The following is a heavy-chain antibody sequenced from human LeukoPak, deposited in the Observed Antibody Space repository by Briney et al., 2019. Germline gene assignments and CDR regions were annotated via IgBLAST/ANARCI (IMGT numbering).Heavy chain of an antibody. CDR2: ISYDGSNK. J-gene: IGHJ4*02. D-gene: IGHD3-10*01. CDR1: GFTVNNYE. Sequence: AGGSLRLSCAASGFTVNNYEMHWVRQAPGKGLEWVAVISYDGSNKYYADSVKGRFTISRDNSKNTLYLQMNSLRAEDTAVYYCARDGITMVRGVIVKSPYFDYWGQGTLVTVSS. CDR3: ARDGITMVRGVIVKSPYFDY. V-gene: IGHV3-30*04.